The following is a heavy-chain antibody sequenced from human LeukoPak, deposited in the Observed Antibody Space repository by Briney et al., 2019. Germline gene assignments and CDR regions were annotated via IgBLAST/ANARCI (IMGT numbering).Heavy chain of an antibody. Sequence: PGGSLRLSCAASGFTVSGNYMTWVRQAPGKGLEWVSVVYSGGSTYYADSVKGRFTISRDNSKNTLYLQMNSLRVEDTAIYYCASRADSSGRSGGAFDIWGQGTMVTVSS. D-gene: IGHD3-22*01. CDR2: VYSGGST. CDR3: ASRADSSGRSGGAFDI. CDR1: GFTVSGNY. V-gene: IGHV3-53*01. J-gene: IGHJ3*02.